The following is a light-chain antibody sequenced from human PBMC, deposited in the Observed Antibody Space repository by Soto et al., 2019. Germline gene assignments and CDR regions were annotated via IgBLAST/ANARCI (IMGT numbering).Light chain of an antibody. J-gene: IGLJ1*01. CDR3: CSYAGSGTYV. CDR1: SSDVGSYNL. Sequence: QSVLTQPASVSGSPGQSITISCTGTSSDVGSYNLISWYHQHPGKAPKLMIYEGSKRPSGVSNRFSGSKSGNTASLTISGLQAEDEADYYCCSYAGSGTYVFGAGTKLTVL. CDR2: EGS. V-gene: IGLV2-23*01.